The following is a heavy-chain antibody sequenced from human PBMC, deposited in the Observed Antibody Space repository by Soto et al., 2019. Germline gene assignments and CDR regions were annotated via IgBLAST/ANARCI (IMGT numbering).Heavy chain of an antibody. CDR2: ISYDGGNK. CDR1: GFTFSSYA. V-gene: IGHV3-30-3*01. J-gene: IGHJ6*02. CDR3: ARDLESYYGYYYYGMDV. Sequence: GGSLRLSCAASGFTFSSYAMHWVRQAPGKGLEWVAVISYDGGNKYYADSVKGRFTISRDNSKNTLYLQMNSLRAEDTAVYYCARDLESYYGYYYYGMDVWGQGTTVTVSS. D-gene: IGHD1-26*01.